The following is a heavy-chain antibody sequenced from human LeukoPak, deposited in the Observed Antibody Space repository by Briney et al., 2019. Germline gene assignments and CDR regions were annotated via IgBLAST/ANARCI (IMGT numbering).Heavy chain of an antibody. D-gene: IGHD1-26*01. Sequence: GGSLRLSCVASGFTFSSYWMHWVRQAPGKGLVWVSRINSDGSSTKCADSVKGRFTISRDNAKNTLYLQMNSLRGEDTAVYYCARDGYSGSYYRLYYFFMDVWGKGTTVTVSS. J-gene: IGHJ6*03. CDR3: ARDGYSGSYYRLYYFFMDV. CDR1: GFTFSSYW. CDR2: INSDGSST. V-gene: IGHV3-74*03.